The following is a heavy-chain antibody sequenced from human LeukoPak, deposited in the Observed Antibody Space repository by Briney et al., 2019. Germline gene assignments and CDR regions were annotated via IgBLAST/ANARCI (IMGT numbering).Heavy chain of an antibody. V-gene: IGHV4-61*01. D-gene: IGHD5-18*01. CDR3: ARGSRGYSYG. CDR2: IYYSAST. CDR1: GGSVSSCSYY. J-gene: IGHJ4*02. Sequence: PSETLSLTCTVSGGSVSSCSYYWSWLRQPPGKGLEWIGYIYYSASTNYYPSLKSRVTISVDTSNNQFSLKLSSVTAADTAVYYCARGSRGYSYGWGQGTLVTVSS.